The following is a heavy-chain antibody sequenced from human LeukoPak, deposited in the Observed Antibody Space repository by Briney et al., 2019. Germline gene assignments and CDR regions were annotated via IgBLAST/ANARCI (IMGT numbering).Heavy chain of an antibody. CDR1: GASISSYY. D-gene: IGHD1-1*01. V-gene: IGHV4-4*07. Sequence: SETLSLTCTVSGASISSYYWSWIRQPAGKGLEWMGRIYTSGNTSYNPSLKSRVTMSVDTSKNQFSLKLSSVTAADTAVYYCARDAFSGGTRFDPWGQGTLVTVSS. J-gene: IGHJ5*02. CDR3: ARDAFSGGTRFDP. CDR2: IYTSGNT.